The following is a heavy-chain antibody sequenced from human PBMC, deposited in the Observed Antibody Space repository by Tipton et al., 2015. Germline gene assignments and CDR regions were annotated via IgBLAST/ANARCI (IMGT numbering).Heavy chain of an antibody. D-gene: IGHD2-2*01. CDR1: GDSISTYY. CDR2: IYYSGST. Sequence: TLSLTCTVSGDSISTYYWSWIRQPPGKGLEWIGYIYYSGSTHYNPSLKSRVTMSMDASKNQFSLKLNSVTAADTAVYYCARAQDRRSRYFDYWGQGLLVTVSS. J-gene: IGHJ4*02. V-gene: IGHV4-59*01. CDR3: ARAQDRRSRYFDY.